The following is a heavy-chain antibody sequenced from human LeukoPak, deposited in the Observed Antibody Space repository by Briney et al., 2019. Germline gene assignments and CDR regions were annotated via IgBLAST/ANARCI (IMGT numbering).Heavy chain of an antibody. D-gene: IGHD6-19*01. CDR2: ISYSGVPT. J-gene: IGHJ4*02. CDR3: TRWAGLGPWDY. V-gene: IGHV4-59*02. CDR1: GDSVSSYQ. Sequence: SETLTLTCSVSGDSVSSYQWGWIRQPPGKGLEWIAYISYSGVPTNYNPSLRSRVTISIDTSKNQFSLRLSSVTAADTAVYYCTRWAGLGPWDYWGQGTLVTVSS.